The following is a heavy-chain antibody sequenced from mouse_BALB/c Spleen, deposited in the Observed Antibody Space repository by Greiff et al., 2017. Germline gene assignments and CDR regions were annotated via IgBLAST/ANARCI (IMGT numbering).Heavy chain of an antibody. Sequence: VQLQESGAELAKPGASVKMSCKASGYTFTSYWMHWVKQRPGQGLEWIGYINPSTGYTEYNQKFKDKATLTADKSSSTAYMQLSSLTSEDSAVYYCARREGGFDYWGQGTTLTVSS. V-gene: IGHV1-7*01. CDR1: GYTFTSYW. J-gene: IGHJ2*01. CDR2: INPSTGYT. CDR3: ARREGGFDY.